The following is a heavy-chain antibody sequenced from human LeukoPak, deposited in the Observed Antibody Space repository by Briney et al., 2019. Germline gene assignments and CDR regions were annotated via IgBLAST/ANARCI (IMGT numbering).Heavy chain of an antibody. Sequence: GGSLRLSCAGSGFTFSSYAMAWVRQTPEKGLEWVAIISSSDGGTYYIDSVKGRFTISRDNSKNMLNLQMNSLRAEDTAVYYCARVVLYSSGWYDYYYYGMDVWGQGTTVTVSS. J-gene: IGHJ6*02. CDR2: ISSSDGGT. D-gene: IGHD6-19*01. CDR3: ARVVLYSSGWYDYYYYGMDV. CDR1: GFTFSSYA. V-gene: IGHV3-23*01.